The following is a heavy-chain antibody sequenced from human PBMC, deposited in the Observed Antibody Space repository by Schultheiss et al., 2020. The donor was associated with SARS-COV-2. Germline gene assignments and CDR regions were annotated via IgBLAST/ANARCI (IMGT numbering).Heavy chain of an antibody. J-gene: IGHJ4*02. Sequence: SETLSLTCTVSGYSISSGYYWGWIRQPPGKGLEWIGSIYYHGGTYYNPSLRSRVTVSVDTSKNQFSLKLSSVTAADTAVYYCARAPIAAAGDYWGQGTLVTVSS. CDR2: IYYHGGT. CDR1: GYSISSGYY. CDR3: ARAPIAAAGDY. V-gene: IGHV4-38-2*02. D-gene: IGHD6-13*01.